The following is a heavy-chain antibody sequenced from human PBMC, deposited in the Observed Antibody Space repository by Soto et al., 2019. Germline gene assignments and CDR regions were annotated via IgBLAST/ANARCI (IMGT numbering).Heavy chain of an antibody. Sequence: GGSLRLSCAASGFTVSSNYMSWVRQAPGKGLEWVSVIYSGGSTNYADSVKGRFTISRDNSKNTLYLQMNSRRTEDTAVYCCARGVNGEPSGLFYSFDYWGQGTLVTVSS. CDR2: IYSGGST. CDR3: ARGVNGEPSGLFYSFDY. V-gene: IGHV3-66*02. CDR1: GFTVSSNY. J-gene: IGHJ4*02. D-gene: IGHD1-26*01.